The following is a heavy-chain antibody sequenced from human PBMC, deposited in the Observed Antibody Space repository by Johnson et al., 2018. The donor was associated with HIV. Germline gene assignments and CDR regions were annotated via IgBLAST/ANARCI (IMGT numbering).Heavy chain of an antibody. CDR3: ARVSSSRTRGRVPAAIWAFDI. CDR2: ISWDGGST. V-gene: IGHV3-43D*03. J-gene: IGHJ3*02. CDR1: GFTFSDYA. D-gene: IGHD2-2*02. Sequence: VQLVESGGGLVQPGRSLTLSCIGSGFTFSDYAIHWVRQAPGKGLEWVSLISWDGGSTYYADSVKGRFTISRDNSKNSLYLQMNSLRAEDTAVYYCARVSSSRTRGRVPAAIWAFDIWGQGTMVTVSS.